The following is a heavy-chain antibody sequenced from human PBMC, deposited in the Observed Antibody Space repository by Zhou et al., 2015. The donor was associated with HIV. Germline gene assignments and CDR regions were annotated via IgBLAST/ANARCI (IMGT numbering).Heavy chain of an antibody. V-gene: IGHV1-46*01. CDR3: ARGDRGSSYVTYYFDY. CDR1: GYTFTSYY. D-gene: IGHD6-13*01. CDR2: INPSGGST. J-gene: IGHJ4*02. Sequence: QVQLVQSGAEVKKPGASVKISCKASGYTFTSYYMHWVRQAPGQGLEWMGIINPSGGSTNYAQKFQGRVTITADESTSTAYMELSSLRSEDTAVYYCARGDRGSSYVTYYFDYWGQGTLGHRLL.